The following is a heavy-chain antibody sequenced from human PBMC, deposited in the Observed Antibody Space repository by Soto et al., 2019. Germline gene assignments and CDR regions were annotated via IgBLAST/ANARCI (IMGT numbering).Heavy chain of an antibody. V-gene: IGHV5-51*01. Sequence: PGEALKISCKGSGYSFTSYWIGWVRQMPGKGLEWMGIIYPGDSDTRYSPSFQGQVTISADKSISTAYLQWSSLKASDTAMYYCASHPGKPYYYYGMDVWGQGTTVTVSS. J-gene: IGHJ6*02. CDR1: GYSFTSYW. CDR3: ASHPGKPYYYYGMDV. CDR2: IYPGDSDT.